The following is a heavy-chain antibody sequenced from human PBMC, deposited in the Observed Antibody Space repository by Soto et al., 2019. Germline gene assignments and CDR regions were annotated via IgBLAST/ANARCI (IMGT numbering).Heavy chain of an antibody. Sequence: QVQLQESGPGLVKPSQTLSLTCTVSGGSISSGGYYWSWIRQHPGKGLEWIGYIYYSGSTYYNPSLKSRVPISVDTSKNQFPLKLSSVTAADTAVYYCARVGMVRGVLESGPFDIWGQGTMVTVSS. J-gene: IGHJ3*02. D-gene: IGHD3-10*01. CDR3: ARVGMVRGVLESGPFDI. V-gene: IGHV4-31*03. CDR2: IYYSGST. CDR1: GGSISSGGYY.